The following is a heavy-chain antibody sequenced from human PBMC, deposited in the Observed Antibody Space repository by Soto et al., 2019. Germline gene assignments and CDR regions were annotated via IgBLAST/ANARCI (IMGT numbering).Heavy chain of an antibody. J-gene: IGHJ5*02. CDR3: ARTYGSGSYYSDP. CDR1: GGSISSGDYY. D-gene: IGHD3-10*01. Sequence: QVQLQESGPGLVKPSQTLSLTCTVSGGSISSGDYYWSWIRQPPGKGLEWIGYIYYSGSTYYNPSIKSRVTMSVDTSKHQFALKLSSVTAADTAVYYCARTYGSGSYYSDPWGQGTLVTVSS. CDR2: IYYSGST. V-gene: IGHV4-30-4*01.